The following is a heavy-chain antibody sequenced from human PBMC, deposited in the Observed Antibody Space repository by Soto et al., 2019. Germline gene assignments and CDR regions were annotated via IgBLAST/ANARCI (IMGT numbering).Heavy chain of an antibody. J-gene: IGHJ5*02. D-gene: IGHD2-2*01. CDR3: ARGPLRYQLTDRWSFDP. Sequence: QVQLVQSGAEVKKPGSSVKVSCKASGGTFSSYAISWVRQAPGQGIEWMGGIIPSFGTANYAQKFQGRVTITADESTSTAYMELSSLRSEDTAVYYCARGPLRYQLTDRWSFDPWGQGTLVTVSS. V-gene: IGHV1-69*12. CDR1: GGTFSSYA. CDR2: IIPSFGTA.